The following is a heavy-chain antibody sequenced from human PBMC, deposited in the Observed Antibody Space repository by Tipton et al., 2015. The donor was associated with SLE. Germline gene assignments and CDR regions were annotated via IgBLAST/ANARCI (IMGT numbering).Heavy chain of an antibody. D-gene: IGHD3-10*01. V-gene: IGHV3-7*01. CDR1: GFTFSSYW. CDR3: ASDYYGSGSYYPFGY. J-gene: IGHJ4*02. Sequence: SLRLSCAASGFTFSSYWMSWVRQAPGEGLEWVANIKQDGSEKYYADSVKGRFTISRDNAKNTLSLQMNSLRAEDTAVYYCASDYYGSGSYYPFGYWGQGTLGTGSS. CDR2: IKQDGSEK.